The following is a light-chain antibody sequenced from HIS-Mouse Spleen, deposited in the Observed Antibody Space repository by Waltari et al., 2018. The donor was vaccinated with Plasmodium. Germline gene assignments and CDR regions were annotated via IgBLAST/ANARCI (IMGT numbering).Light chain of an antibody. J-gene: IGLJ3*02. V-gene: IGLV3-10*01. Sequence: SYELTQPPSVSLSPGQTARITCPGEALPKKYAYWYQQKSGQAPLLVIYEDSKRPSGIPERFSGSSSGTMATLTISGAQVEDEADYYCYSTDSSGNHRVFGGGTKLTVL. CDR2: EDS. CDR3: YSTDSSGNHRV. CDR1: ALPKKY.